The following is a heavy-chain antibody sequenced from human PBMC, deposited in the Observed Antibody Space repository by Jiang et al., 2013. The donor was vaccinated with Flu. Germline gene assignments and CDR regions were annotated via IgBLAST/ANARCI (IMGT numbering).Heavy chain of an antibody. V-gene: IGHV3-23*01. CDR2: ISGSGGST. D-gene: IGHD6-19*01. Sequence: LEWVSAISGSGGSTYYADSVKGRFTISRDNSKNTLYLQMNSLRAEDTAVYYCAKLRHIAVYPIDYWGQGTLVTVSS. CDR3: AKLRHIAVYPIDY. J-gene: IGHJ4*02.